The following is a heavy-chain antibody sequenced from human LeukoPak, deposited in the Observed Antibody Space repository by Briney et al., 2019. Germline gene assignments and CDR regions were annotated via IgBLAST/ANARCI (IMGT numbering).Heavy chain of an antibody. CDR2: MNPNSGNT. D-gene: IGHD5-24*01. CDR1: GFTFTSYD. J-gene: IGHJ5*02. CDR3: ARGGVEMATIFNWFDP. V-gene: IGHV1-8*01. Sequence: GASVKVSCKASGFTFTSYDINWVRQATGQGLEWMGWMNPNSGNTGYAQKFQGRVTMTRNTSISTAYMELSSLRSEDTAVYYCARGGVEMATIFNWFDPWGQGTLVTVSS.